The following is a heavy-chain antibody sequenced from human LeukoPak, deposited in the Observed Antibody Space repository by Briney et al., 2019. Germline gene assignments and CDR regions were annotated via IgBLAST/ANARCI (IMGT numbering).Heavy chain of an antibody. CDR3: ARGGDRPYYFDY. Sequence: GGSLRLSCAASGFTFSSNTMNWVRQAPGQGLEWVSYISSGSGTIYYADSVRGRFTTSRDNAKNSLYLQMSSLKDEDTAVYYCARGGDRPYYFDYWGQGALVTVSS. V-gene: IGHV3-48*02. J-gene: IGHJ4*02. CDR2: ISSGSGTI. D-gene: IGHD3-10*01. CDR1: GFTFSSNT.